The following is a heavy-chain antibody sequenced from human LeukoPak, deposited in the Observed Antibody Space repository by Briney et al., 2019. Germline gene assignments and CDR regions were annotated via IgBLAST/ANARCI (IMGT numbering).Heavy chain of an antibody. V-gene: IGHV1-18*01. D-gene: IGHD3-22*01. CDR1: GYTFTSYG. CDR2: ISAYNGNT. J-gene: IGHJ3*02. Sequence: GSVKVSCKASGYTFTSYGISWVRQAPGQGLEWMGWISAYNGNTNYAQKLQGRVTMTTDTSTSTAYMELRSLRSDDTAVYYCARTGSYDSSGYLTAGAFDIWGQGTMVTVSS. CDR3: ARTGSYDSSGYLTAGAFDI.